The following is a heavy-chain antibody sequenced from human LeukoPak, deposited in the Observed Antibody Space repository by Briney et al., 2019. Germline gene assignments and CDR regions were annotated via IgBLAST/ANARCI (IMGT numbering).Heavy chain of an antibody. CDR3: ATIGTYFPF. CDR1: GITLRELS. J-gene: IGHJ4*02. CDR2: FDPEEGKT. Sequence: ASVQVSCKVSGITLRELSMHWVRQAPGKEFEWMGGFDPEEGKTIYAQKFQGRITMTEDTSPDTAYMELSSLRSEDTAVYFCATIGTYFPFWGQGTLVTVSS. V-gene: IGHV1-24*01. D-gene: IGHD1-26*01.